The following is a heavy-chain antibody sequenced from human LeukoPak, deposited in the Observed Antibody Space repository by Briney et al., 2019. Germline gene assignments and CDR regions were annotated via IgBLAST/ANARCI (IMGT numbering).Heavy chain of an antibody. CDR1: GGSISTYY. V-gene: IGHV4-59*01. J-gene: IGHJ6*02. D-gene: IGHD3-10*01. CDR2: IYYRGST. Sequence: SETLSLTCTVSGGSISTYYWSWIRQPPGKGLEWIGYIYYRGSTNYNPSLKSRVTISVDTSKDQFSLKLSSVTAADTAVYYCAGVKWFGSYYYYYGMDVWGQGTTVTVSS. CDR3: AGVKWFGSYYYYYGMDV.